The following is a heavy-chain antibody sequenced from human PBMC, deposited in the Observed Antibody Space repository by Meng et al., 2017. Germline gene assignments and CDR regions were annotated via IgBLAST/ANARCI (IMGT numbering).Heavy chain of an antibody. CDR2: ISSSGSTI. D-gene: IGHD4-23*01. CDR3: AREGGGNGLDY. CDR1: GFTFCYYY. Sequence: VLLVMLEGGLVKPGGSLSFSLPAYGFTFCYYYRSGLRPDPGKGLEWVSYISSSGSTIYYADSVKGRFTISRDNAKNSLYLQMNSLRAEDTAVYYCAREGGGNGLDYWGQGTLVTVSS. V-gene: IGHV3-11*01. J-gene: IGHJ4*02.